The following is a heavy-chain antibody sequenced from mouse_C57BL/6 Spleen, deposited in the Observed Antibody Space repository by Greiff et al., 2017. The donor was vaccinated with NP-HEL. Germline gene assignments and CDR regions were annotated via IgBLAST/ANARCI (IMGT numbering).Heavy chain of an antibody. D-gene: IGHD2-4*01. CDR2: IYPGSGNT. CDR3: ARGYDYAYAMDY. J-gene: IGHJ4*01. Sequence: QVHVKQSGAELVRPGASVKLSCKASGYTFTDYYINWVKQRPGQGLEWIARIYPGSGNTYYNEKFKGKATLTAEKSSSTAYMQRSSLTSEDSAVYFCARGYDYAYAMDYWGQGTSVTVSS. V-gene: IGHV1-76*01. CDR1: GYTFTDYY.